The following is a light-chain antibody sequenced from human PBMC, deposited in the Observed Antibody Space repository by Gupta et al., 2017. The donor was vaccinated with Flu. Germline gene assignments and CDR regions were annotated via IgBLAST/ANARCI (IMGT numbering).Light chain of an antibody. CDR2: GAS. Sequence: PATLSVSPGERATLSCRASQSVSSNLAWYQDKPGQAPRLLIYGASTRATGVPARFSGSGSGTEFTLTISSLHSEDSAVYYCQQYNDCPRAFGQGTKLEIE. CDR1: QSVSSN. V-gene: IGKV3-15*01. CDR3: QQYNDCPRA. J-gene: IGKJ1*01.